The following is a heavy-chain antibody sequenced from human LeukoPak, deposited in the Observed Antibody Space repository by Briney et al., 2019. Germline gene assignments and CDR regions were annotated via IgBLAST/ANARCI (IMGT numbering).Heavy chain of an antibody. CDR2: IIPIFGTA. D-gene: IGHD3-16*02. CDR3: ARGRMGELSLYGEDWYFDL. V-gene: IGHV1-69*01. J-gene: IGHJ2*01. CDR1: GGTFSSYA. Sequence: SSVTVSCKASGGTFSSYAFSWVRQAPGQGLEWMGGIIPIFGTANYAQKFQGRVTITADESTSTAYMELSSLRSEDTAVYYCARGRMGELSLYGEDWYFDLWGRGTLVTVSS.